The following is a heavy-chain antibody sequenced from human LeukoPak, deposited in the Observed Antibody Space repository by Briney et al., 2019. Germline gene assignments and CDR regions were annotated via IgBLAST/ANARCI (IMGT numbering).Heavy chain of an antibody. CDR1: GFTFSSYA. J-gene: IGHJ4*02. CDR2: ISYDGSNK. D-gene: IGHD3-22*01. V-gene: IGHV3-30-3*01. CDR3: AREYTFYDSSGYQDY. Sequence: GGSLRLSCAASGFTFSSYAMHWVRQAPGKGLEWVAVISYDGSNKYYADSVKGRFTISRDNSKNTLYLQMNSLRAEDTAVYYCAREYTFYDSSGYQDYWGQGTLVTVSS.